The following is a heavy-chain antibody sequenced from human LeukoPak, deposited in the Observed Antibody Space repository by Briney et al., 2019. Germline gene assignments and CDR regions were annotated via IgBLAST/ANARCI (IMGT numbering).Heavy chain of an antibody. J-gene: IGHJ3*02. D-gene: IGHD6-13*01. Sequence: GGSLRLSCAASGFTVSSNYMSWGRQAPGKGLEWVSVIYSGGSTYYADSVKGRFTITRDNSKNTLYLQMNSLGAEDTAVYYCAKGIAAAGFDAFDIWGQGTMVTVSS. CDR3: AKGIAAAGFDAFDI. CDR2: IYSGGST. V-gene: IGHV3-53*05. CDR1: GFTVSSNY.